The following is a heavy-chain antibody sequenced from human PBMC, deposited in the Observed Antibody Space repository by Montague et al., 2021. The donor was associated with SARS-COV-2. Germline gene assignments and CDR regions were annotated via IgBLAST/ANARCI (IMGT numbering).Heavy chain of an antibody. J-gene: IGHJ5*02. Sequence: SETLSLTCSVSGDSIAPYGDSIGGYFWSWMRQPAGKGLEWIGRNYANGIFDYNPSLNSRVSMSLDTSKQEFSMRLISVTAADTAVYYCAIDAYYYGPGREYHGAFDPWGQGILVTVSS. CDR1: GDSIAPYGDSIGGYF. V-gene: IGHV4-4*07. D-gene: IGHD3-10*01. CDR2: NYANGIF. CDR3: AIDAYYYGPGREYHGAFDP.